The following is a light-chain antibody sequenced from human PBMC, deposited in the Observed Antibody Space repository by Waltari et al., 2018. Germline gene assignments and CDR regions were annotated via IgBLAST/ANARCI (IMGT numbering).Light chain of an antibody. CDR1: SGHSTNV. CDR2: VNRDGSH. Sequence: QLVLTQSPSASASLGASVKLTCTLSSGHSTNVIAWLQKRPEKGPRYLMKVNRDGSHNKGDEIPDRFAGSSSGAERYLTISSLQSEDEADDYCQTGGHGTWVFGGGTKLTVL. V-gene: IGLV4-69*01. CDR3: QTGGHGTWV. J-gene: IGLJ3*02.